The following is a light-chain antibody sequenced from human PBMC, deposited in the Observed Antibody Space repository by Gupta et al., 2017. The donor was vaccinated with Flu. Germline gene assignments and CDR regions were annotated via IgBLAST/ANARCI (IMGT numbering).Light chain of an antibody. J-gene: IGLJ3*02. V-gene: IGLV2-18*02. Sequence: QSALTQPASISGSPGQSITISCTGTSSDFGSYNRVSWYQQPPGTAPKLMISEVSNRPSGVPDRFSRSKSGNTASLTISGLQAEDEADYYCSSHTSSNTWVFGGGTKLTVL. CDR2: EVS. CDR1: SSDFGSYNR. CDR3: SSHTSSNTWV.